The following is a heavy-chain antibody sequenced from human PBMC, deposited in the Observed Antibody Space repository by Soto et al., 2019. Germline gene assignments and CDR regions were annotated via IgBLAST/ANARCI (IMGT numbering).Heavy chain of an antibody. CDR1: GGTFSSYA. CDR2: IIPIFGTA. CDR3: AREEMATTSHRFDY. Sequence: ASVKFSCKASGGTFSSYAISWVRQAPGQGLEWMGGIIPIFGTANYAQKFQGRVTITADESTSTAYMELSSLRSEDTAVYYCAREEMATTSHRFDYWGQGTLVTVSS. D-gene: IGHD5-12*01. V-gene: IGHV1-69*13. J-gene: IGHJ4*02.